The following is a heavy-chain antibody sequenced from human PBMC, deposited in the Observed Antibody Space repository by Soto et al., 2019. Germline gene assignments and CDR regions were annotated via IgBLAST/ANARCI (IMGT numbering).Heavy chain of an antibody. CDR3: AREIGYDWHFDL. J-gene: IGHJ4*02. V-gene: IGHV3-7*03. CDR1: GFIFRGYW. CDR2: IKQDATEK. D-gene: IGHD3-16*01. Sequence: GGSLRLSCAASGFIFRGYWMSWVRQAPGKGLEWVANIKQDATEKFYVDSVKGRFTISRDNAENSLHLQMSRLRVAATAMYYCAREIGYDWHFDLWGLGTLVTVSS.